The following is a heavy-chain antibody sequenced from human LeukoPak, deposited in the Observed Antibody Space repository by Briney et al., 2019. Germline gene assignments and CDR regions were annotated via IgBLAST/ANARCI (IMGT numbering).Heavy chain of an antibody. CDR3: AGGALDY. CDR1: GFTFGDYW. CDR2: ISQDGREQ. J-gene: IGHJ4*02. Sequence: GGSLRLSCAASGFTFGDYWMSWVRQAPGQGLEWVAKISQDGREQHFVDSVKGRFTISRDNAKNLLFLQTDSLRAEDTAVYYCAGGALDYWGPGTLVTVSS. V-gene: IGHV3-7*04.